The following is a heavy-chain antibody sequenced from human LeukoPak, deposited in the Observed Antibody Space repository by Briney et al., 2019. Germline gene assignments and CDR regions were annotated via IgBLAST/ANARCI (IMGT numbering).Heavy chain of an antibody. J-gene: IGHJ4*02. CDR3: ARVYYDILTGYYHPYYFDY. D-gene: IGHD3-9*01. CDR2: IYYSGST. V-gene: IGHV4-59*01. CDR1: GGSISSYY. Sequence: PSETLSLTCTVSGGSISSYYWSWIRQPPGKGLEWIGYIYYSGSTNYNPSLKSRVTISVDTYKNQFSLKLSSVTAADTAVYYCARVYYDILTGYYHPYYFDYWGQGTLVTVSS.